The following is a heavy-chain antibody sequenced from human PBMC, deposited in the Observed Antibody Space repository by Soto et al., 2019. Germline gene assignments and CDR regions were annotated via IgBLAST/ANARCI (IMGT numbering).Heavy chain of an antibody. J-gene: IGHJ4*02. CDR3: ARDRGEQRLVH. D-gene: IGHD6-13*01. CDR2: IIPLLGIA. CDR1: GGTFSSYT. Sequence: QVQLVQSGAEVKKPGSSVKVSCKASGGTFSSYTISWVRQAPGQGLEWMGRIIPLLGIANYAQKFQGRVTIPADKSTSTAGMELSSLRSEDTAVYYCARDRGEQRLVHWGQGTLVTVSS. V-gene: IGHV1-69*08.